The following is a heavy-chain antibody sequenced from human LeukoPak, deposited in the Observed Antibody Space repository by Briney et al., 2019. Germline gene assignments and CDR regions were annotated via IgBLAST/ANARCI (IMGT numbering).Heavy chain of an antibody. J-gene: IGHJ3*02. CDR1: GFSVSTNY. CDR3: ARDEAFDI. V-gene: IGHV3-53*01. Sequence: PGGSLRLSCAASGFSVSTNYMSWVRQAPGKGLEWVSVIYSGGYTYYADSVKGRFTISRDNSKNTVYPQMNSLRAEDTAIYYCARDEAFDIWGQGTMVTVSS. CDR2: IYSGGYT.